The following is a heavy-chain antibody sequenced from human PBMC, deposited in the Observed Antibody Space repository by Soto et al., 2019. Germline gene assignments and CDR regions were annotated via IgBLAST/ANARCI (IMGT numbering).Heavy chain of an antibody. D-gene: IGHD3-22*01. V-gene: IGHV3-30-3*01. J-gene: IGHJ3*02. CDR2: ISYDGSNK. CDR1: GFTFSSYA. CDR3: ARQYYYDSSGSGAFDI. Sequence: GGSLRLSCAASGFTFSSYAMHWVRQAPGKGLEWVAVISYDGSNKYYADSVKGRFTISRDNSKNTLYLQMNSLRAEDTAVYYCARQYYYDSSGSGAFDIWGQGTMVTVSS.